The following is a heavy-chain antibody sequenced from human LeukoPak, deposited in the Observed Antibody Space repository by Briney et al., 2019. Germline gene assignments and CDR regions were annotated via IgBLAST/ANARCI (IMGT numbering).Heavy chain of an antibody. CDR2: INHSGST. CDR3: AGRGYCSGDTCPPGY. J-gene: IGHJ4*02. D-gene: IGHD2-15*01. V-gene: IGHV4-34*01. CDR1: GGSFSDYY. Sequence: SETLSLTCAVYGGSFSDYYWSWIRQPPGKGLEWIGEINHSGSTSYNPSLKSRVTMSVDTSKSQFSLKLSSVTAADTAVYFCAGRGYCSGDTCPPGYWGQGTLVTVSS.